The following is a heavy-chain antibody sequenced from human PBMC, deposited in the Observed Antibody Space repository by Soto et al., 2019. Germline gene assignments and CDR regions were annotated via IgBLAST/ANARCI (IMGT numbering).Heavy chain of an antibody. CDR2: ISSSSSTI. CDR1: GFTFSSYS. D-gene: IGHD4-4*01. Sequence: PGGSLRLSRAASGFTFSSYSMNWVRQAPGKGLEWVSYISSSSSTIYYADSVKGRFTISRDNAKNSLYLQMNSLRDEDTAVYYCAGILQPFLNYGMDVWGQGTTVTVSS. J-gene: IGHJ6*02. V-gene: IGHV3-48*02. CDR3: AGILQPFLNYGMDV.